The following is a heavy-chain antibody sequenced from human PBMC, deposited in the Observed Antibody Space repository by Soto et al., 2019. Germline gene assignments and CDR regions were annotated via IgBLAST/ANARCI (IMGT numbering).Heavy chain of an antibody. D-gene: IGHD2-8*01. CDR2: ISAYNGNT. CDR1: GYTFTSYG. V-gene: IGHV1-18*01. J-gene: IGHJ6*02. CDR3: ARGGKYCTNGVCSFSGMDV. Sequence: GASVKVSCKASGYTFTSYGISWVRQAPGQGLEWMGWISAYNGNTNYAQKLQGRVTMTTDTSTSTAYMELRSLRSDDTAVYYCARGGKYCTNGVCSFSGMDVWAQGTTVNVSS.